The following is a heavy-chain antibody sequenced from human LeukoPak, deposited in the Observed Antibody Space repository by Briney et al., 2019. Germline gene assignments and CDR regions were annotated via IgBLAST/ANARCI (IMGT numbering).Heavy chain of an antibody. CDR3: ARHWGYYDSSGYTDPLDY. J-gene: IGHJ4*02. Sequence: SETLSLTCIVSGYSISSGYYWGWIRQPPGKGLEWIENIYHSGITYYNLYNPSLKSRVIISVDTSKNHFSLKLSSVTAADTAVYYCARHWGYYDSSGYTDPLDYWGQGTLVTVSS. D-gene: IGHD3-22*01. V-gene: IGHV4-38-2*02. CDR1: GYSISSGYY. CDR2: IYHSGIT.